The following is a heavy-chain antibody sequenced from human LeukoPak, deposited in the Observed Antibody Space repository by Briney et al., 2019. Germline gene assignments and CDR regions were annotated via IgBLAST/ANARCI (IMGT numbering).Heavy chain of an antibody. Sequence: GGSLRLSCAASGFTFSSYGMQWVRQAPGKALEWVAFIRYDGSNKYYADSVKGRFTISRDNSKNTLYLQMNSLRAEDTAVYYCAKVIVRGVIINDWGQGTLVTVSS. CDR3: AKVIVRGVIIND. CDR2: IRYDGSNK. J-gene: IGHJ4*02. CDR1: GFTFSSYG. D-gene: IGHD3-10*01. V-gene: IGHV3-30*02.